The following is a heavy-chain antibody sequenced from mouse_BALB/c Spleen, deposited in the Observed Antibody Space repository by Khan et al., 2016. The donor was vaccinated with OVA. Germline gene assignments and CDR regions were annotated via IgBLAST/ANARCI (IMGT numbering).Heavy chain of an antibody. CDR1: GFNIKDYY. J-gene: IGHJ2*01. Sequence: VQLKESGAELVRPGALVKLSCKGSGFNIKDYYMQWVKQRPEQGLEWIGWIDPENGNSIYDPKFQGKATITADTFSKTAYLQLSRLSSEDHAVYYCTRSILLYFDYWGQGTTLTVSS. CDR3: TRSILLYFDY. D-gene: IGHD2-3*01. V-gene: IGHV14-1*02. CDR2: IDPENGNS.